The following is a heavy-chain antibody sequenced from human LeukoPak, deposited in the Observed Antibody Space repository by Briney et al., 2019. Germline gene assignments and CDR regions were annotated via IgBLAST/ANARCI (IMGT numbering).Heavy chain of an antibody. Sequence: ASVKVSCKASGGTFSSYAISWVRQAPGQGLEWMGRIIPIFGTANYAQKFQGRVTITTVESTSTAYMELSSLRSEDTAVYYCAREKTSGYSSSYFDYWGQGTLVTVSS. D-gene: IGHD5-18*01. V-gene: IGHV1-69*05. CDR2: IIPIFGTA. CDR3: AREKTSGYSSSYFDY. CDR1: GGTFSSYA. J-gene: IGHJ4*02.